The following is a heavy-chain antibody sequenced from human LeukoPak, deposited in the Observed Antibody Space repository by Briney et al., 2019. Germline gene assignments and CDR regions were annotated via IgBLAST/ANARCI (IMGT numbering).Heavy chain of an antibody. V-gene: IGHV3-23*01. D-gene: IGHD2-15*01. Sequence: PGGSLRLSCAASGFTFSSYAMSWVRQAPGKGLEWVSAISGSGGSTYYADSVKGRFTISRDNSKNTLYLQMNSLRAEDTAVYYCAKTVAVGAARFHGYYFDYWGQGTLVTVSS. CDR1: GFTFSSYA. CDR3: AKTVAVGAARFHGYYFDY. J-gene: IGHJ4*02. CDR2: ISGSGGST.